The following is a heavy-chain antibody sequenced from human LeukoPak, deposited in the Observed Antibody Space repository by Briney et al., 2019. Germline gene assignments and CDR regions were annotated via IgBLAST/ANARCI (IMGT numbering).Heavy chain of an antibody. CDR2: ISAYNGNT. CDR1: GYTFTSYG. J-gene: IGHJ4*02. V-gene: IGHV1-18*01. Sequence: ASVKVSCKASGYTFTSYGISWVRQAPGQGLEWMGWISAYNGNTNYAQKLQGRVTMTTDTSTSTAYMELSSLRSEDTAVYYCARERITGTTVDFDYWGQGTLVTVSS. D-gene: IGHD1-20*01. CDR3: ARERITGTTVDFDY.